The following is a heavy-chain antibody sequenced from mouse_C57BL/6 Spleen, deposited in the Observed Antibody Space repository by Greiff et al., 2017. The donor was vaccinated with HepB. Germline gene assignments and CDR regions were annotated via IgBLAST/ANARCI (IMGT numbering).Heavy chain of an antibody. CDR1: GYTFTSYG. CDR2: IYPRSGNT. Sequence: VQLKESGAELARPGASVKLSCKASGYTFTSYGISWVKQRTGQGLEWIGEIYPRSGNTYYNEKFKGKATLTADKSSSTAYMELRSLTSEDSAVYFCAEGLRRGAMDYWGQGTSVTVSS. V-gene: IGHV1-81*01. D-gene: IGHD2-4*01. J-gene: IGHJ4*01. CDR3: AEGLRRGAMDY.